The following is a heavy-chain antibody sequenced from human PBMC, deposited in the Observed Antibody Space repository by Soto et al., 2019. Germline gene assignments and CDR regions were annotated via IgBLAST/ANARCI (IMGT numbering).Heavy chain of an antibody. Sequence: PGGSLRLSCAASGFTLSNYWMSWVRQAPGKGLEWVANIKQDEGEKYYVDSVKGRFTISRDNSKNSLYLQMNSLRAEDTAVYYCARDKGYGVLLNWFAPWGQGTLVTVSS. CDR2: IKQDEGEK. J-gene: IGHJ5*02. D-gene: IGHD4-17*01. V-gene: IGHV3-7*01. CDR3: ARDKGYGVLLNWFAP. CDR1: GFTLSNYW.